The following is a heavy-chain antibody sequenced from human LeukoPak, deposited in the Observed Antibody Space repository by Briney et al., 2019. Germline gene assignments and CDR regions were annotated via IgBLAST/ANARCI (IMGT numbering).Heavy chain of an antibody. CDR1: GASISNYY. V-gene: IGHV4-59*01. CDR3: AIVIGNYFPDY. CDR2: IHYSGST. J-gene: IGHJ4*02. D-gene: IGHD4-11*01. Sequence: SETLSLTCTVSGASISNYYWSWIRQTPGKGLEWIGYIHYSGSTNYDPSLKSRITISVDTSKNQFSLRLSSVTAADTAMYFCAIVIGNYFPDYSGQGTLVTVFS.